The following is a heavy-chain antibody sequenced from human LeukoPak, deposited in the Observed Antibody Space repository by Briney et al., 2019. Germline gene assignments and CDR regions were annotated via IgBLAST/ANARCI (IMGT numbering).Heavy chain of an antibody. D-gene: IGHD1-7*01. J-gene: IGHJ4*02. V-gene: IGHV3-30*02. Sequence: GGSLRLSCTPSGFTFSSYGMHWVRQAPGKGLEWVAFIRYDGSDKHYAGSVKGRFTISRDNSKDTLYLQMNSLRAEDTAVYYCAKDLELAPFDYWGQGTLVTVSS. CDR2: IRYDGSDK. CDR3: AKDLELAPFDY. CDR1: GFTFSSYG.